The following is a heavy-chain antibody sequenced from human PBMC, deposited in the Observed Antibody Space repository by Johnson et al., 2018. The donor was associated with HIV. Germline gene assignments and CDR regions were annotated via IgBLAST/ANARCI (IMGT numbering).Heavy chain of an antibody. Sequence: QVQLVESGGGVVQPGRSLRLSCTTSGFTFNNYPMHWVRQAPGKGLEWVAVISYDGSTYYADSVKGRFTTSRANSKNTVYLQMNSLRAEDTAVYYCARGFHRGGAFDIWGQGTMVTVSS. J-gene: IGHJ3*02. CDR2: ISYDGST. CDR3: ARGFHRGGAFDI. V-gene: IGHV3-30-3*01. CDR1: GFTFNNYP. D-gene: IGHD1-14*01.